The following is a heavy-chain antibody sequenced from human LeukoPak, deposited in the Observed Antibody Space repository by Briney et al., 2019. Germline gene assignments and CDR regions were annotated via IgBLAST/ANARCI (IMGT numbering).Heavy chain of an antibody. Sequence: ASVKVSCKASGYTFTSYYMHRVRQAPGQGLEWMGIINPSGGSTSYAQKFQGRVTMTRDTSTSTVYMELSSLRSEDTAVYYCARDARLGGSYHYWGQGTLVTVSS. CDR3: ARDARLGGSYHY. CDR2: INPSGGST. D-gene: IGHD3-16*01. J-gene: IGHJ4*02. CDR1: GYTFTSYY. V-gene: IGHV1-46*01.